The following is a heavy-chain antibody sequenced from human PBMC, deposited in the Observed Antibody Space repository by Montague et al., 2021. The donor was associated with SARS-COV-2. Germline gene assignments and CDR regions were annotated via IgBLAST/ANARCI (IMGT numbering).Heavy chain of an antibody. CDR3: ASHRGVFGVVGYVFDY. J-gene: IGHJ4*02. CDR2: ISGSGGST. Sequence: SLRLSCAASGFTFNSYAMRWVRQPPGKGLEWVSPISGSGGSTYYADSVKGRFTISRDNSKNTLYLQMNSLRAEDTAVYYCASHRGVFGVVGYVFDYWGQGTLVTVSS. CDR1: GFTFNSYA. V-gene: IGHV3-23*01. D-gene: IGHD3-3*01.